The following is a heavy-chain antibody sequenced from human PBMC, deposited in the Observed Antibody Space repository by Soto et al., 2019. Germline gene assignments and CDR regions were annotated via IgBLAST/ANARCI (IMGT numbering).Heavy chain of an antibody. D-gene: IGHD2-2*01. V-gene: IGHV1-69*12. CDR3: AREGLVLVQTNVNSDDYYYAMDV. CDR1: GDTFSTYT. CDR2: IIPRSATS. J-gene: IGHJ6*02. Sequence: QVQLVQSGAEVKKPGSSVKVSCKASGDTFSTYTITWMRQAPGQGLEWMGGIIPRSATSNYAQKFQGRVTSTAHESTNTACMELSSLISEDTAVYYCAREGLVLVQTNVNSDDYYYAMDVWGQGTTVTVSS.